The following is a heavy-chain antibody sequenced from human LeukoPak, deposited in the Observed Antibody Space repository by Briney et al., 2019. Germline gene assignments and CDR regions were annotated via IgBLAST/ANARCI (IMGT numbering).Heavy chain of an antibody. D-gene: IGHD3-10*01. CDR3: ARDLHAYYYGSGSYVMDV. CDR2: IYYSGRT. J-gene: IGHJ6*04. Sequence: SETLSLTCTVSGGSISRYYWSWIRQPPGKGLEWIGYIYYSGRTNYYPSLKSRVTISVDTSKNQFSLKLSSVTAADTAVYYCARDLHAYYYGSGSYVMDVWGKGTTVTVSS. CDR1: GGSISRYY. V-gene: IGHV4-59*01.